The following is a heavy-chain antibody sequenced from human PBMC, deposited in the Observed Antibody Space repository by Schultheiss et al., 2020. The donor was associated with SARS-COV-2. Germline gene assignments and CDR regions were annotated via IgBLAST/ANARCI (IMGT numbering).Heavy chain of an antibody. Sequence: SETLSLTCTVSGGSISSYYWSWIRQPPGKGLEWIGYIYYSGSTNYNPSLKSRVTISVDTSKNQFSLKLSSVTAADTAVYYCARQEADYYDGKGYTYYFDYWGQGTLVTVSS. CDR2: IYYSGST. CDR3: ARQEADYYDGKGYTYYFDY. CDR1: GGSISSYY. J-gene: IGHJ4*02. D-gene: IGHD3-22*01. V-gene: IGHV4-59*08.